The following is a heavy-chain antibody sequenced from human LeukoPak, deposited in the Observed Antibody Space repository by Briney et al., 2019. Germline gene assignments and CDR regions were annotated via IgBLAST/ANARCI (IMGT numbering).Heavy chain of an antibody. CDR2: INHSGST. Sequence: SETLSLTCAVYGGSFSGYYWSWIRQPPGKGLEWIGEINHSGSTNYNPSLKSRVTISVDTSKNQFSLKLSSVTAADTAVYYCARDLLRHDSFDIWGQGTMGTVSS. V-gene: IGHV4-34*01. D-gene: IGHD1-26*01. CDR1: GGSFSGYY. CDR3: ARDLLRHDSFDI. J-gene: IGHJ3*02.